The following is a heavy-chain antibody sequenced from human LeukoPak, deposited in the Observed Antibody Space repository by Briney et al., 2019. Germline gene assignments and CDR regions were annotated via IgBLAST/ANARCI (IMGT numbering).Heavy chain of an antibody. Sequence: GASLRLSCAASGFTFSSHAMSWVRQAAGKGPEWVSVISASGDSTYYADAVKGRFTISRDNSKNTLYLQMNSLRAEDTAVYYCAKATLGYCSGGSCRYFDYWGQGTLVTVSS. CDR3: AKATLGYCSGGSCRYFDY. D-gene: IGHD2-15*01. CDR2: ISASGDST. J-gene: IGHJ4*02. V-gene: IGHV3-23*01. CDR1: GFTFSSHA.